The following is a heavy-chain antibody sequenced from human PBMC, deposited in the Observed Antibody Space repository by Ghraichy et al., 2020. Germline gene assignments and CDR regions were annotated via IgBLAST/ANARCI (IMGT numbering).Heavy chain of an antibody. CDR3: TRRKSDYYDSSGHDY. CDR1: GFTFSGSA. Sequence: GSLRLSCAASGFTFSGSAMHWVRQASGKGLEWVGRTRSKANSYATAYAASVKGRFTISRDDSKNTAYLQMNSLKTEDTAVYYCTRRKSDYYDSSGHDYWGQGTLVTVSS. V-gene: IGHV3-73*01. CDR2: TRSKANSYAT. J-gene: IGHJ4*02. D-gene: IGHD3-22*01.